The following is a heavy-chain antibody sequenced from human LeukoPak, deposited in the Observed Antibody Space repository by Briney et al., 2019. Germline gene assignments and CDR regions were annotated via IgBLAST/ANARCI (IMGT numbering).Heavy chain of an antibody. J-gene: IGHJ5*02. Sequence: GGSLRLSCAASGFTFSPYAMAWVRQAPGKGLEWVSEIIVNGGRTYYADSVKGRFTISRDNSKNTLYLQMNSLRAEDTAVYYCARGIAAAGNPNWFDPWGRGTLVTVSS. CDR1: GFTFSPYA. V-gene: IGHV3-23*01. CDR2: IIVNGGRT. D-gene: IGHD6-13*01. CDR3: ARGIAAAGNPNWFDP.